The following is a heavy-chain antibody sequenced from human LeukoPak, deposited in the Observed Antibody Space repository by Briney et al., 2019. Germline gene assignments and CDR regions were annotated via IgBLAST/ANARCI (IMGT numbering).Heavy chain of an antibody. CDR2: IRYDELQD. Sequence: GGSLRLSCATSGFTFRNHGMHWVRQAPGKGLEWVAFIRYDELQDYYADSVRGRFTISRDNSKSALYLQMGSLRAEDTAVYYCARDHSGNYYYGMDVWGQGTTVTVSS. J-gene: IGHJ6*02. V-gene: IGHV3-30*02. CDR3: ARDHSGNYYYGMDV. CDR1: GFTFRNHG. D-gene: IGHD1-26*01.